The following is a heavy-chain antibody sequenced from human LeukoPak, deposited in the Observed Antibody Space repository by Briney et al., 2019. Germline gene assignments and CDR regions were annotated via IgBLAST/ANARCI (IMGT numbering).Heavy chain of an antibody. J-gene: IGHJ4*02. Sequence: GRSLRLSCAASGFTFSSYAMHWVRQAPGKGLEWVAGISYDGSNKYYADSVKGRFTISRDNSKNTLYLQMNSLRAEDTAVYYCARDRPTYDTLTGSAFDYWGQGTLVTVSS. CDR3: ARDRPTYDTLTGSAFDY. D-gene: IGHD3-9*01. CDR1: GFTFSSYA. CDR2: ISYDGSNK. V-gene: IGHV3-30-3*01.